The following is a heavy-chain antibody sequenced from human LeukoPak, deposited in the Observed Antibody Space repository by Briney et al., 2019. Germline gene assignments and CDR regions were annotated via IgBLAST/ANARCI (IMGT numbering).Heavy chain of an antibody. CDR3: ARVNLGTYYFDY. CDR2: ISSSGNII. Sequence: GGSLRLSCAASGFTFSDYYMRWIRQAPGKGLEWVSYISSSGNIIYYADSVKGRFTISRDNAKNSLYLQMNSLRDEDTAVYYCARVNLGTYYFDYWGRGTLVTVSS. CDR1: GFTFSDYY. J-gene: IGHJ4*02. D-gene: IGHD7-27*01. V-gene: IGHV3-11*04.